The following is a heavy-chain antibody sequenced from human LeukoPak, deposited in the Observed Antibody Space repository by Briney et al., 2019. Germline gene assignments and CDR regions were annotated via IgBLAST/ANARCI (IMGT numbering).Heavy chain of an antibody. V-gene: IGHV4-34*01. D-gene: IGHD3-3*01. CDR2: INDSGSS. Sequence: PSETLSFTCAVYGGSFSGYYWSWIRQPPGKGLEWIGKINDSGSSNYNPSLKSRVTITVDKSKNQMALKRTYRTGADTAVYYCARAVEYNFWSGLQRRAVTFDYWGQGTLVTVSS. CDR3: ARAVEYNFWSGLQRRAVTFDY. J-gene: IGHJ4*02. CDR1: GGSFSGYY.